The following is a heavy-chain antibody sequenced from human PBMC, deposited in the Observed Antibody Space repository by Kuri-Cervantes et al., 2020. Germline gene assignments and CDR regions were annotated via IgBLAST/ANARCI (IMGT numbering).Heavy chain of an antibody. CDR3: AKDQRRITMIVVVITYFDY. Sequence: ASVKVSCKVSGYTLTELSMHWVRQAPGKGLEWMGGFDPEDGETIYAQKFQGRVTMTEDTSTDTAYMELSSLRSEDTAVYYCAKDQRRITMIVVVITYFDYWGQGTLVTVSS. D-gene: IGHD3-22*01. CDR1: GYTLTELS. J-gene: IGHJ4*02. CDR2: FDPEDGET. V-gene: IGHV1-24*01.